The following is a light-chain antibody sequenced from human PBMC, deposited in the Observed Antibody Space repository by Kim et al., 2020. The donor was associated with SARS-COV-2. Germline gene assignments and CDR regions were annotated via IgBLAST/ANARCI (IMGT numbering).Light chain of an antibody. CDR2: GTS. CDR3: QQYGSSGR. Sequence: DIVLTQSPGTLSLSPGERATLSRRASQSVSSNYVAWYQQKPGQAPRLLIYGTSSRATGIPDRFSGSGSGTDFTLTISRLEPEDFAVYYCQQYGSSGRFGQGTKVDIK. V-gene: IGKV3-20*01. J-gene: IGKJ1*01. CDR1: QSVSSNY.